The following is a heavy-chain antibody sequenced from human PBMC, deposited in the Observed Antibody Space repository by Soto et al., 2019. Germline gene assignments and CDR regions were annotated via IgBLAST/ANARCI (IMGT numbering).Heavy chain of an antibody. V-gene: IGHV3-30*18. CDR1: GFTFSTYA. Sequence: QVQLVESGGGVVQPGTSLRLSCAASGFTFSTYAMHWVRQAPGEGLEWVAVIGNDAGYKYYADSVKGRFTISRDNSKDTLYLQMNSLRPEDTAVCYCAKERNAFDLWGQGTMVTVSS. CDR2: IGNDAGYK. J-gene: IGHJ3*01. CDR3: AKERNAFDL.